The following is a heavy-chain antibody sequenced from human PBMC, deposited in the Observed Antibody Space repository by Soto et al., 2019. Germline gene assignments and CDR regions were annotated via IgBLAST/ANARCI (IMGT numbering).Heavy chain of an antibody. CDR3: ARRGGSYDDYKINYFDS. CDR1: GDSISSPIW. D-gene: IGHD4-17*01. Sequence: QVQLQESGPGLVKPSETLSLTCTVFGDSISSPIWWSWVRQPPVKALEWIGDSYHNGNTHYNPSLTGRLTVSVDKSRNQFSLKLISVTAAETAVYYCARRGGSYDDYKINYFDSWGQGALVTVSS. V-gene: IGHV4-4*02. CDR2: SYHNGNT. J-gene: IGHJ4*02.